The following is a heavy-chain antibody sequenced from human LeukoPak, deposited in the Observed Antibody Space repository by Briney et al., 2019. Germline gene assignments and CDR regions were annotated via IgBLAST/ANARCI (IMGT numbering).Heavy chain of an antibody. CDR2: IYYSGST. CDR3: ARGDSSGYYYSWFNP. CDR1: GGSISSYY. Sequence: KPSETLSLTCTVSGGSISSYYWSWIRQPPGKGLEWIGYIYYSGSTNYNPSLKSRVTISVDTSKNQFSLKLSSVTAADTAVYYCARGDSSGYYYSWFNPWGQGTLVTVSS. V-gene: IGHV4-59*08. D-gene: IGHD3-22*01. J-gene: IGHJ5*02.